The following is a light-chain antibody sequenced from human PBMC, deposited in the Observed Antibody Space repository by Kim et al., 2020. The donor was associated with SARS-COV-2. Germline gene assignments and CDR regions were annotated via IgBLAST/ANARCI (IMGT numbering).Light chain of an antibody. CDR1: SSDIGVYKY. CDR2: EVT. Sequence: QSVTISCPGTSSDIGVYKYVSWYQQHPGEAPRLMIYEVTKRPSGVPDRFSGSKSGNTASLTVSGLRAEDEADYYCSSYAGSDNLLFGGGTQLTVL. CDR3: SSYAGSDNLL. V-gene: IGLV2-8*01. J-gene: IGLJ3*02.